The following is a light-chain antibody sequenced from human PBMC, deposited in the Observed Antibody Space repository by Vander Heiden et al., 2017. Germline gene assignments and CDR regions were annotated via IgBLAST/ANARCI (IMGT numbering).Light chain of an antibody. J-gene: IGKJ1*01. CDR3: QQYNDWPLT. Sequence: EIVMTQSTATLSVSPGERATLSCRASQSVSSHLGWYQQKPGQAPRLLIYGASARATGIPARFSGSGSGTEFTLTISSLQSEDFAVYYCQQYNDWPLTFGQGTKVEIK. CDR1: QSVSSH. CDR2: GAS. V-gene: IGKV3-15*01.